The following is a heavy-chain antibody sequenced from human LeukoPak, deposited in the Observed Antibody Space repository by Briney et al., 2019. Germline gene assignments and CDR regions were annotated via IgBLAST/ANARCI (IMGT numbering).Heavy chain of an antibody. CDR3: ARDKPYSSSWYELNYFDY. CDR2: ISGSGGST. J-gene: IGHJ4*02. Sequence: GGSLRLSCIASGFTFGVDGMSWFRQAPGKGLEWVSAISGSGGSTYYADSVKGRFTISRDNSKNTLYLQMNSLRAEDTAVYYCARDKPYSSSWYELNYFDYWGQGTLVTVSS. CDR1: GFTFGVDG. D-gene: IGHD6-13*01. V-gene: IGHV3-23*01.